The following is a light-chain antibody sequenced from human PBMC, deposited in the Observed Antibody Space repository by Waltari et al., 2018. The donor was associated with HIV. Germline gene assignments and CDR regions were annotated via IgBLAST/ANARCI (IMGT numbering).Light chain of an antibody. Sequence: QPSRTHPAPLPGPPAQSTTIPSIRPASNAVVYSSVPWYQLPPDNAPQLVIDDPTQRPSLISSRFAGSPSGNTAFLTISELQAEDEADYYCSSLTYGFLVFGGGTTVTVL. V-gene: IGLV2-14*01. CDR1: ASNAVVYSS. J-gene: IGLJ1*01. CDR2: DPT. CDR3: SSLTYGFLV.